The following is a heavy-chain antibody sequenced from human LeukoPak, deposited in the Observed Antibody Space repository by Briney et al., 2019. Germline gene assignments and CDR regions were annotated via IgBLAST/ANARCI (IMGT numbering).Heavy chain of an antibody. CDR3: ARDRDGSYFSDY. CDR2: IYHSGST. Sequence: NPSETLSVTCTVSGYSISSGYYWGWIRQPPGKGLEWIGSIYHSGSTYYNPSLKSRVTISVDTSKNQFSLKLSSVTAADTTVYYCARDRDGSYFSDYWGQGTLVTVSS. CDR1: GYSISSGYY. D-gene: IGHD1-26*01. J-gene: IGHJ4*02. V-gene: IGHV4-38-2*02.